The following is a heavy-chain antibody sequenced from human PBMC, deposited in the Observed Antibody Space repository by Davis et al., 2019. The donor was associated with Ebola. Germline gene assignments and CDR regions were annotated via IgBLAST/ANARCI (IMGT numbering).Heavy chain of an antibody. D-gene: IGHD2-8*02. CDR1: GYSISCGYY. CDR2: IYYSGIT. J-gene: IGHJ4*02. Sequence: MPSETLSLTCTVSGYSISCGYYWGWIRQPPRKGLQWIGSIYYSGITYYNPSLKSRVTISVDTSKNQFSLKLRSVTAADTAVYYCAKITGYWGQGTLVTVSS. CDR3: AKITGY. V-gene: IGHV4-38-2*02.